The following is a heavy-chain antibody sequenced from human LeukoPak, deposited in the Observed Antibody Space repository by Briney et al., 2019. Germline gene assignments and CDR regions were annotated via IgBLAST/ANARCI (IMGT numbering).Heavy chain of an antibody. Sequence: SQTLSLTCAISGDSVSSNSAAWNWIRQSPSRGLEWLGRTYYRSKWYNDYAVSVKSRITINPDTSKNQFSLQLNSVTPEDTAVYYCARGGLYILTGHHPFDYWGQGTLVTVSS. V-gene: IGHV6-1*01. D-gene: IGHD3-9*01. CDR2: TYYRSKWYN. CDR3: ARGGLYILTGHHPFDY. J-gene: IGHJ4*02. CDR1: GDSVSSNSAA.